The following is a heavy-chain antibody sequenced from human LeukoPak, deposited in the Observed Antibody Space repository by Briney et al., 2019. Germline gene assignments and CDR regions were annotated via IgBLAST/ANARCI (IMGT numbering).Heavy chain of an antibody. CDR2: IYTSGST. D-gene: IGHD3-3*01. J-gene: IGHJ5*02. CDR1: GGSISSGSYY. V-gene: IGHV4-61*02. CDR3: ARDYYDFWSGYLPYNWFDP. Sequence: SETLSLTCTVSGGSISSGSYYWSWIRQPAGTGLEWIGRIYTSGSTNYNPSLKSRVTISVDTSKNQFSLKLSSVTAADTAVYYCARDYYDFWSGYLPYNWFDPWGQGTLVTVSS.